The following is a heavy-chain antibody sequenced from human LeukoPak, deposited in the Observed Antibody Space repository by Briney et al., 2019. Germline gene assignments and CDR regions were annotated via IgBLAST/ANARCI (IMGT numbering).Heavy chain of an antibody. CDR3: ARGSTTVTTDGAFDI. CDR1: GGTFSSYA. D-gene: IGHD4-17*01. Sequence: GASVKVSCKASGGTFSSYASSWVRQAPGQGLEWMGRIIPILGIANYAQKFQGRVTITADKSTSTAYMELSSLRSEDTAVYYCARGSTTVTTDGAFDIWGQGTMVTVSS. CDR2: IIPILGIA. J-gene: IGHJ3*02. V-gene: IGHV1-69*04.